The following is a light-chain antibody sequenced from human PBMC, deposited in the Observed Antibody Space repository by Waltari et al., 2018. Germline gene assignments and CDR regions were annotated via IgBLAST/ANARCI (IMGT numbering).Light chain of an antibody. Sequence: QSALTHPTSVSGSPGQPTTTPFCGTSIAVGCYHFVCCYQQPTGKAPQLMIYDVSKRPSGVSNRFSGSKSGNTASLTISGLQAEDEADYYCSSYTSSSTLVFGGGTKLTVL. J-gene: IGLJ3*02. CDR3: SSYTSSSTLV. CDR1: SIAVGCYHF. CDR2: DVS. V-gene: IGLV2-14*01.